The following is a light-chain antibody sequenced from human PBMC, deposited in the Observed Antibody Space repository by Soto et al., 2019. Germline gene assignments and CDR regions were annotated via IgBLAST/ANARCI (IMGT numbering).Light chain of an antibody. J-gene: IGKJ4*01. Sequence: EIVMTQSPATLSLSPGERATLSCRASQSVSSNLAWYQQKPGQAPRLLIDGASTRATGIPARFSGSGSGTEFTLTISSLQSEDFAVYYCQQYNNWPPLTFGGGTKVEIK. CDR3: QQYNNWPPLT. CDR2: GAS. CDR1: QSVSSN. V-gene: IGKV3-15*01.